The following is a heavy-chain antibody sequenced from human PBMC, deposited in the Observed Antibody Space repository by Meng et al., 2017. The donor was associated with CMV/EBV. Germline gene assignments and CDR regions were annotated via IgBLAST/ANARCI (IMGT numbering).Heavy chain of an antibody. D-gene: IGHD5-12*01. V-gene: IGHV3-30*02. J-gene: IGHJ4*02. CDR1: GFTFSSYG. Sequence: AGSLSLSCAGSGFTFSSYGMHWVRQAPGKGLEWVAFIRHDGSNKYYADSLKGRFTISRDNSKNMLYLQMNSLRAEDTAVYYCAKDGYSGYDYDYWGQGTLVTVSS. CDR3: AKDGYSGYDYDY. CDR2: IRHDGSNK.